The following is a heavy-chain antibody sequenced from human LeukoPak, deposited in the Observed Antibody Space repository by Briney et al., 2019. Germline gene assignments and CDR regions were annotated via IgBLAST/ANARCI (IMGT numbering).Heavy chain of an antibody. Sequence: GRSLRLSCAASGFTFSSYGMHWVRQAPGKGLEWVAVIWYDGSNKYYADSVKGRFTISRDNSKNTLSLQMSGLRAEDTAVYYCARGSSASYYNSRFDYWGQGTLVTVSS. V-gene: IGHV3-33*01. CDR2: IWYDGSNK. CDR1: GFTFSSYG. J-gene: IGHJ4*02. D-gene: IGHD3-10*01. CDR3: ARGSSASYYNSRFDY.